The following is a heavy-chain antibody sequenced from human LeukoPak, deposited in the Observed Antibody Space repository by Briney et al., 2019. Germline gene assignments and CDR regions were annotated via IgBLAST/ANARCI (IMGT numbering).Heavy chain of an antibody. J-gene: IGHJ4*02. CDR1: GFTFSDYY. Sequence: GGSLRLSCAASGFTFSDYYMSWIRQAPGKGLECVSYSGGSGSSIYYADSVKGRFTTSRDNAKNSLYLQLNSLRAEDTAVYYCARVRWDSGGSHFYYFDYWGQGTLVTVSS. CDR2: SGGSGSSI. D-gene: IGHD3-22*01. V-gene: IGHV3-11*01. CDR3: ARVRWDSGGSHFYYFDY.